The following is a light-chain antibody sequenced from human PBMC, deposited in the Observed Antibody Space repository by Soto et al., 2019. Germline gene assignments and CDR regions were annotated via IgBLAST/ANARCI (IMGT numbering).Light chain of an antibody. J-gene: IGKJ1*01. CDR2: DAS. Sequence: DIQMTQSPSTLSASVGDRVTITCRASQSVTSWLAWYQQKPGKAPKLLIYDASSLESGVPSRFNGSGSGTEFTLTISSLQPDDFATYYCQHHHSYSWTFGQGTKV. CDR3: QHHHSYSWT. V-gene: IGKV1-5*01. CDR1: QSVTSW.